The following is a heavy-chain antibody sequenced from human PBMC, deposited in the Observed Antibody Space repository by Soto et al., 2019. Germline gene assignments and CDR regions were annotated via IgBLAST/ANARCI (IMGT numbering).Heavy chain of an antibody. CDR2: IYYSGST. CDR3: ARGWDVLMVYANWFDP. V-gene: IGHV4-30-4*01. CDR1: GGSISSGDYY. J-gene: IGHJ5*02. D-gene: IGHD2-8*01. Sequence: PSETLSLTCTVSGGSISSGDYYWSWIRQPPGKGLEWIGYIYYSGSTYYNPSLKSRVTISVDTSKNQFSLKLSSVTAADTAVYYCARGWDVLMVYANWFDPWGQGTLVTVSS.